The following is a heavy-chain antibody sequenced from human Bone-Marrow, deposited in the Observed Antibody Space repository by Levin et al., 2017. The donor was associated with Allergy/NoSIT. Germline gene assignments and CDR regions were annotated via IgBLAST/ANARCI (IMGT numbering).Heavy chain of an antibody. CDR1: GIRVSNNH. D-gene: IGHD3-10*01. J-gene: IGHJ4*02. V-gene: IGHV3-66*01. CDR3: ARGYKIGLSFG. Sequence: LSLTCAASGIRVSNNHMSWVRPAPGKGLECVAGIYSGGDTYQSDSVKSRFTVSRDNSKNTVYLHMSNLRGDDTAVYYCARGYKIGLSFGWGQGTRVTVSS. CDR2: IYSGGDT.